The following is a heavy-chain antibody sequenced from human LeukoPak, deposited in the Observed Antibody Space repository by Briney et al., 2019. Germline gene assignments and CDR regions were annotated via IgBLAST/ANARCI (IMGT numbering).Heavy chain of an antibody. CDR3: AKSFWWFGEFSPCDY. D-gene: IGHD3-10*01. CDR1: VFTYNRYN. Sequence: GGSLRLPCTVSVFTYNRYNMNWSPQAPGEGLEWVSSNYSRRSYIYYADSMEGRYTISRDNDKNSLYLQMNSLRDEDTAVYYCAKSFWWFGEFSPCDYWGQGTLVTVSS. V-gene: IGHV3-21*01. CDR2: NYSRRSYI. J-gene: IGHJ4*02.